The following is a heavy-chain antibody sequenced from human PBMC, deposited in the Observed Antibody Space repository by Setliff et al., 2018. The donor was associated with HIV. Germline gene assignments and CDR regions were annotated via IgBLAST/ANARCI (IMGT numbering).Heavy chain of an antibody. CDR1: GYTFSTYG. V-gene: IGHV1-18*01. J-gene: IGHJ4*02. CDR2: ISAYNGNT. D-gene: IGHD3-22*01. CDR3: ARAEPYYYDSSGYYPYYFDY. Sequence: ASVKVSCKASGYTFSTYGISWVRQAPGQGLEWMGWISAYNGNTNYAQKLQGRVSIARDTSASTAYMELSSLRSEDTAVYYCARAEPYYYDSSGYYPYYFDYWGQGTLVTVSS.